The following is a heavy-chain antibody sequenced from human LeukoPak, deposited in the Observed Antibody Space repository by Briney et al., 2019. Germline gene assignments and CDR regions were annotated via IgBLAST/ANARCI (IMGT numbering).Heavy chain of an antibody. CDR3: ASRNYGDYEVLFDY. CDR2: IKQDGSEK. CDR1: GFTFSSYW. Sequence: GGSLRLSCAASGFTFSSYWMSWVRQAPGKGLKWVANIKQDGSEKYYVDSVKGRFTISRDNAKNSLYLQMNSLRAEDTAVYYCASRNYGDYEVLFDYWGQGTLVTVSS. V-gene: IGHV3-7*01. D-gene: IGHD4-17*01. J-gene: IGHJ4*02.